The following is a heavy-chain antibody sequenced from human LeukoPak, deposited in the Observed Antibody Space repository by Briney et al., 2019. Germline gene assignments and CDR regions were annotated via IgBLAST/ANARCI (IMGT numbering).Heavy chain of an antibody. J-gene: IGHJ4*02. CDR3: ARGNSDPHYYDSSGQLAPD. D-gene: IGHD3-22*01. CDR1: DGSLSGYY. Sequence: PSETLSLTCAVYDGSLSGYYWSWIRQPPGKGLEWIGEINHSGSTNYNPSLKSRVTISVDTSKNQFSLKLSSVTAADTAVYYCARGNSDPHYYDSSGQLAPDWGQGTLVTVSS. V-gene: IGHV4-34*01. CDR2: INHSGST.